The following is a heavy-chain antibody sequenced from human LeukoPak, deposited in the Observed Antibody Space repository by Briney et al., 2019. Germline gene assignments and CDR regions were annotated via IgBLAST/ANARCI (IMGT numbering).Heavy chain of an antibody. V-gene: IGHV3-23*01. J-gene: IGHJ4*02. CDR1: GFTFTNYA. D-gene: IGHD3-10*01. Sequence: GGSLRLSCAASGFTFTNYAMSWVRQAPGKGLEWVSAISGSGTSTYYADSVKGRFTISRDISKNTLYLQMNSLRAEDTAVYFCAKPFYGSGTYYNSFFDYWGQGILVTVSS. CDR3: AKPFYGSGTYYNSFFDY. CDR2: ISGSGTST.